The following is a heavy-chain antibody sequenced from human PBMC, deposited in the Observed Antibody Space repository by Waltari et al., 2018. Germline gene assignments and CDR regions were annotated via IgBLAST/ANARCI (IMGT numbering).Heavy chain of an antibody. CDR2: INRDGSEK. CDR1: GFTFSTYW. D-gene: IGHD4-17*01. CDR3: ARYYGGALDI. Sequence: EVQLVNSGGGLVQPGGSLRLSCAASGFTFSTYWMRWVRQAPGKGLESVANINRDGSEKYFVDSVRGRFTMSRDNAKNSLYLQMNSLTVEDTAVYYCARYYGGALDIWGQGTMVTVSS. J-gene: IGHJ3*02. V-gene: IGHV3-7*01.